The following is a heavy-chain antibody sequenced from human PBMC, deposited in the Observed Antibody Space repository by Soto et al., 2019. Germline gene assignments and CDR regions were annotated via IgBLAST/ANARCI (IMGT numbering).Heavy chain of an antibody. D-gene: IGHD4-17*01. CDR2: ITSSSSYI. CDR1: GFTFSGHS. J-gene: IGHJ4*02. V-gene: IGHV3-21*01. Sequence: EVQLVESGGGLVEPGGSLRLSCAASGFTFSGHSMNWVRQAPGKGLEWVSCITSSSSYIYYADSVKGRFANSRDKAENSLYLQMNSLRAEDTAVYYCARVRSGDYAQPYYFDYWGQGVLFTVSS. CDR3: ARVRSGDYAQPYYFDY.